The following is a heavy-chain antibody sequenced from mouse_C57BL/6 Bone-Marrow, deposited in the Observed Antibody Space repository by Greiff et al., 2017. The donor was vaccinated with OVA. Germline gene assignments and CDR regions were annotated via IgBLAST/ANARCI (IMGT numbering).Heavy chain of an antibody. CDR2: IYPRSGNT. J-gene: IGHJ4*01. Sequence: QVHVKQSGAELARPGASVKLSCKASGYTFTSYGISWVKQRTGQGLEWIGEIYPRSGNTYYNEKFKGKATLTADKSSSTAYMELRSLTSEDSAVYFCHHGDYYAMDYWGQGTSVTVSS. CDR1: GYTFTSYG. V-gene: IGHV1-81*01. CDR3: HHGDYYAMDY.